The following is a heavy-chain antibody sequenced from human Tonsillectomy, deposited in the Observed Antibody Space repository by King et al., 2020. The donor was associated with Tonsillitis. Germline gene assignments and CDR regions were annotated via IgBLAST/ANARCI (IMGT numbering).Heavy chain of an antibody. CDR3: ARGDSSTWSGWSYFSSLDV. CDR1: GFSFSRYA. J-gene: IGHJ6*02. D-gene: IGHD2-2*01. Sequence: VQLVESGGGVVQPGRSLRLSCAASGFSFSRYAMHWVRQAPGKGLEWVAIMPYDGSDKYYADSVKGRFTISGDNSKSTLYLQMNSLRTEDTAVYFCARGDSSTWSGWSYFSSLDVWGQGTPVTVSS. CDR2: MPYDGSDK. V-gene: IGHV3-30*04.